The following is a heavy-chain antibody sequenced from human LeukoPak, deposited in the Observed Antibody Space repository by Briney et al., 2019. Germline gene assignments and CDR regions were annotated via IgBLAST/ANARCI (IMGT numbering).Heavy chain of an antibody. D-gene: IGHD2-2*01. V-gene: IGHV1-69*17. CDR2: IIPIFGIT. CDR1: GGTFSSYA. CDR3: ARWAPYCSSTSCPFYFDY. J-gene: IGHJ4*02. Sequence: ASVKVACKASGGTFSSYAISWVRQAPGQGLEWMGGIIPIFGITNYAQKFQGRVTITADKSTGTAYMELSSLRSEDTAVYFCARWAPYCSSTSCPFYFDYLGQGTLVTVSS.